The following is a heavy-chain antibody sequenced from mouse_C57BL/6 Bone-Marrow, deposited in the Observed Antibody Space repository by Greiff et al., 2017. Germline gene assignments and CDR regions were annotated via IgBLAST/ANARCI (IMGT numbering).Heavy chain of an antibody. D-gene: IGHD1-1*01. CDR3: ARHKGHYGSSPYYAMAY. Sequence: QVQLKQSGAELVKPGASVKLSCKASGYTFTEYTIHWVKQRSGQGLEWIGWFYPGSGSIKYNEKFKDKATLTADKSSSTVYMELSRLTSEDSAVYCCARHKGHYGSSPYYAMAYWGQGTSVTVSA. V-gene: IGHV1-62-2*01. CDR1: GYTFTEYT. CDR2: FYPGSGSI. J-gene: IGHJ4*01.